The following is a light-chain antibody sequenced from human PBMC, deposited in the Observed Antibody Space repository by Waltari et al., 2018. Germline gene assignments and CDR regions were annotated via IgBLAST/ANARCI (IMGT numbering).Light chain of an antibody. V-gene: IGLV2-14*03. CDR1: SSDVGGYNY. CDR3: NSYASSNTRV. J-gene: IGLJ3*02. CDR2: DVS. Sequence: QSALTQAASVSGSPGQPITISCTGTSSDVGGYNYVSWYQQHPGKAPKLIIYDVSSRPSGVSNRFSGSKSGITASLTISGLQAEDEADYYCNSYASSNTRVFGGGTKVTVL.